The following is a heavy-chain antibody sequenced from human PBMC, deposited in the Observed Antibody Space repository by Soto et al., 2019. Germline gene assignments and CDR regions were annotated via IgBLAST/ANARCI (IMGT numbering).Heavy chain of an antibody. J-gene: IGHJ6*02. CDR2: IYYSGST. CDR3: ARLTGFGERGPLLYYYGVDV. Sequence: PSETLSLTCTVSGGSISSYYWSWIRQPPGKGLEWIGYIYYSGSTNYNPSLTYNPSLKSRVTISVDTSKRQFSLKLSSVTAADTAVYYCARLTGFGERGPLLYYYGVDVWGQGTTVTVSS. V-gene: IGHV4-59*08. CDR1: GGSISSYY. D-gene: IGHD3-10*01.